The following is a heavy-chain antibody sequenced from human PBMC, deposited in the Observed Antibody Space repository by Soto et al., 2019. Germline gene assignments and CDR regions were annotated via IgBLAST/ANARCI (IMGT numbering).Heavy chain of an antibody. J-gene: IGHJ4*02. CDR2: ISYDGSNK. D-gene: IGHD5-18*01. CDR1: GFTFSSYG. V-gene: IGHV3-30*18. CDR3: AKGPEGYSYGPFDY. Sequence: QSGGSLRLSCAASGFTFSSYGMHWVRQAPGKGLEWVAVISYDGSNKYYADSVKGRFTISRDNSKNTLYLQMNSLRAEDTAVYYCAKGPEGYSYGPFDYWGQGTLVTVSS.